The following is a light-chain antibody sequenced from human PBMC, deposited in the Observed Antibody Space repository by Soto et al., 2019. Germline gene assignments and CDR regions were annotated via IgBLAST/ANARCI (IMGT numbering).Light chain of an antibody. CDR2: DTS. CDR1: QSIAIY. CDR3: QQRATWPWT. J-gene: IGKJ1*01. Sequence: IVLTQSPATLSFSPGEEATLSCRASQSIAIYLAWYQQKSGQSPRLLIYDTSNRAPGIPDRFSGSASGTDFTLTISNLEPEDFAVYYCQQRATWPWTFGQGTAVEIK. V-gene: IGKV3-11*01.